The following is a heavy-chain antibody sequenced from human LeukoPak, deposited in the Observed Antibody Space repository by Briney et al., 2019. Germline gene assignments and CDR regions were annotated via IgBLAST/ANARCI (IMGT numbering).Heavy chain of an antibody. J-gene: IGHJ4*02. CDR1: GGSFSGYY. V-gene: IGHV4-34*01. CDR2: INHSGST. Sequence: PSETLSLTCAVYGGSFSGYYWSWIRQPPGEGLEWIGEINHSGSTNYNPSLKSRVTISVDTSKSQFALKLSSVTAADTAVYYCARGTAAYYGSGSYNYWGQGTLVTVSS. CDR3: ARGTAAYYGSGSYNY. D-gene: IGHD3-10*01.